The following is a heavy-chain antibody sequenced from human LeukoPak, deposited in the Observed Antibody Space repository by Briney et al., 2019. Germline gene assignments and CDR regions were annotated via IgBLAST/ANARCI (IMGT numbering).Heavy chain of an antibody. J-gene: IGHJ4*02. CDR2: MNSNSANT. D-gene: IGHD3-10*01. Sequence: ASVKVSCKASGYTFTSYDINWVRQATGQGLEWMGWMNSNSANTGYAQKFQGRVTMTRDTSISTAYMELSSLTSEDTAVYYCARGPSYGSGSYNIYGIDYWGQGTLVTVSS. CDR1: GYTFTSYD. V-gene: IGHV1-8*01. CDR3: ARGPSYGSGSYNIYGIDY.